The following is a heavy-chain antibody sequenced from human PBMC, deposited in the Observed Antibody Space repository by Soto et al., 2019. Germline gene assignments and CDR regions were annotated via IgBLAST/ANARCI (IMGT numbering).Heavy chain of an antibody. Sequence: GGSLRLSCAASGFTFSGYAMSWVRQAPGKGLEWVSAISGSGGSTYYADSVKGRFTISRDNSKNTLYLQMNSLRAEDTAVYYCAKVPLMQLVGDAFDTWGQGTMVTVSS. V-gene: IGHV3-23*01. J-gene: IGHJ3*02. CDR2: ISGSGGST. CDR1: GFTFSGYA. CDR3: AKVPLMQLVGDAFDT. D-gene: IGHD6-6*01.